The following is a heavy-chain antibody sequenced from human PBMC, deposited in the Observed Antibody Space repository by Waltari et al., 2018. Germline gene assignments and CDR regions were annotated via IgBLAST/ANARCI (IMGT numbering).Heavy chain of an antibody. Sequence: QVQLQESGTGLVKPSQTLSLTCTVPGGSISSGGDYWGWIRQPPGKGLGWIGYIYCSGSTYYNPSLKSRVTISVYTSKNQFSLKLSSVTAADTAVYYCARDSNLGAFDIWGQGTMVTVSS. V-gene: IGHV4-30-4*08. CDR1: GGSISSGGDY. CDR2: IYCSGST. CDR3: ARDSNLGAFDI. J-gene: IGHJ3*02. D-gene: IGHD4-4*01.